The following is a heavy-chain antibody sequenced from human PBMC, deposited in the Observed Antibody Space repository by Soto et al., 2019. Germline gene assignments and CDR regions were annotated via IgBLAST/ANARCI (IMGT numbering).Heavy chain of an antibody. CDR1: GGSISSGDYY. Sequence: SETLSLTCTVSGGSISSGDYYWSWIRQPPGKGLEWIGYIYYSGSTYYNPSLKSRVTISVDTSKNQFSLKLSSVTAADTAVYYCARESEGSFRGPTFDYWGQGTLVTVSS. CDR2: IYYSGST. V-gene: IGHV4-30-4*01. D-gene: IGHD3-10*01. J-gene: IGHJ4*02. CDR3: ARESEGSFRGPTFDY.